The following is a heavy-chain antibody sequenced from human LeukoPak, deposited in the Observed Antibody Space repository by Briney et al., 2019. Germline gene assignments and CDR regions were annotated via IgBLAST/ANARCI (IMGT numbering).Heavy chain of an antibody. CDR2: IFHTGST. D-gene: IGHD4-17*01. Sequence: SGTPSLTCAVSGGSISSGYWWSWVRQPPGKGLEGIGEIFHTGSTNYNPTLLSRVTISVDTSKNQFSLNLKSVTAADTAVYYCARNGACALDSWGQGTLVTVSS. CDR3: ARNGACALDS. CDR1: GGSISSGYW. J-gene: IGHJ4*02. V-gene: IGHV4-4*02.